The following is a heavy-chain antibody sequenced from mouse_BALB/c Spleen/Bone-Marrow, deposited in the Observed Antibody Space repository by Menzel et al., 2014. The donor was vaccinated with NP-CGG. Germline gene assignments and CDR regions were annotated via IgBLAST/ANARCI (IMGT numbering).Heavy chain of an antibody. CDR3: ARSPMDY. J-gene: IGHJ4*01. Sequence: VQLQQSGGGLVQPGGSLRLSCTTSGFTFTDSYMGWVRQPPGKALEWLGFIRNKAYDYTTEYSASVKGRFTISRDSSKSILYLKMNTLRPEDSAPYSCARSPMDYWGQGTSATVPS. V-gene: IGHV7-3*02. CDR1: GFTFTDSY. CDR2: IRNKAYDYTT.